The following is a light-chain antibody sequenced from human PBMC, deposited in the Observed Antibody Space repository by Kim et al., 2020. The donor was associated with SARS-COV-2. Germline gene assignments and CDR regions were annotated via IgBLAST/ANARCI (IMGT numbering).Light chain of an antibody. CDR1: SGSVSTTNY. Sequence: GGTVTLTCGLSSGSVSTTNYPTWSQQTPGQTPRTLIYNTKTRSSGVPDRFSGSILGSKAALTITGAQADDESDYYCVLYMGSGIWVFGGGTKLTVL. V-gene: IGLV8-61*01. CDR3: VLYMGSGIWV. J-gene: IGLJ3*02. CDR2: NTK.